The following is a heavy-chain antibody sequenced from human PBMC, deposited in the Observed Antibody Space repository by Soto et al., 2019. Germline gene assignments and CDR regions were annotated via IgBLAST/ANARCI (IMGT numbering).Heavy chain of an antibody. CDR1: GGTFSSYW. V-gene: IGHV3-74*01. Sequence: EVQLFESGGGLVQPGGALRLSCAAAGGTFSSYWMHWVRQAPGKGLVWVSRINSDGSSTSYADSVKGRFTISRDNAKNTLYLQMNSLRAEDTAVYYCARGVVVAPDAFDIWGQGTMVTVSS. CDR3: ARGVVVAPDAFDI. D-gene: IGHD2-15*01. CDR2: INSDGSST. J-gene: IGHJ3*02.